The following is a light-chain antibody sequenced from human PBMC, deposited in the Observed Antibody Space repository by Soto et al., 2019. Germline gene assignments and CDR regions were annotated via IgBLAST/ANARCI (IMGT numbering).Light chain of an antibody. CDR3: QAWDGSTAV. CDR2: QDT. J-gene: IGLJ1*01. Sequence: SYELTQPPLVSVSPGQTASITCSGDYLGNKYTSWYQQKPGQSPVLVIYQDTKRPSGIPERFSGSTSGNTATLTISGTQAMDESDYYCQAWDGSTAVFGAGTKLTVL. CDR1: YLGNKY. V-gene: IGLV3-1*01.